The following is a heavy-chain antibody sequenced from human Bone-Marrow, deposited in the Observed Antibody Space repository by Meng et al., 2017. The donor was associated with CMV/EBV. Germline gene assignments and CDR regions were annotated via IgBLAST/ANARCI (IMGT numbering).Heavy chain of an antibody. Sequence: GESLKISCAASGFTFDDYGMSWVRQAPGKGLEWVSGINWNGGSTGYADSVKGRFTISRDNAKNSLYLQMNSLRAEDTALYHCARGITESLFDPWGQGTLVTVSS. D-gene: IGHD3-10*01. CDR3: ARGITESLFDP. CDR1: GFTFDDYG. V-gene: IGHV3-20*01. J-gene: IGHJ5*02. CDR2: INWNGGST.